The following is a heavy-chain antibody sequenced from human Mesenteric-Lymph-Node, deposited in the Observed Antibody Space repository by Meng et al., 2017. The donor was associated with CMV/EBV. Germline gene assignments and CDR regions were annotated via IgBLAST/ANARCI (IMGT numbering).Heavy chain of an antibody. CDR1: GGSFSGYY. CDR2: INHSGST. Sequence: VDLQHGGEGLLKPSETRSLTCAVYGGSFSGYYWSWIRQPPGKGLEWIGEINHSGSTNYNPSLKSRVTISVDTSKNQFSLKLSSVTAADTAVYYCARHQRWLKSEGGFNYWGQGTLVTVSS. J-gene: IGHJ4*02. V-gene: IGHV4-34*01. D-gene: IGHD4-23*01. CDR3: ARHQRWLKSEGGFNY.